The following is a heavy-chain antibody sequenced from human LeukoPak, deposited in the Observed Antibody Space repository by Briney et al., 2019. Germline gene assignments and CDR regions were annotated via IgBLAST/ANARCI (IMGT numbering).Heavy chain of an antibody. D-gene: IGHD3-22*01. J-gene: IGHJ4*02. V-gene: IGHV1-2*02. Sequence: ASVTVSCKASGGTFSSYAISWVRQAPGQGLEWMGWINPNSGGTNYAQKFQGRVTMTRDTSISTAYMELSRLRSDDTAVYYCARAYSYYYDSSGYYPGYWGQGTLVTVSS. CDR2: INPNSGGT. CDR1: GGTFSSYA. CDR3: ARAYSYYYDSSGYYPGY.